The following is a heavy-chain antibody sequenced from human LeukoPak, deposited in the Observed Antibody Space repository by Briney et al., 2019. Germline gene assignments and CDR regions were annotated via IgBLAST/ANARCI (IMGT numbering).Heavy chain of an antibody. CDR2: ISAYNGNT. Sequence: ASVTVSCKASGYTFTSYGISWVRQAPGQGLEWMGWISAYNGNTNYAQKLQGRVTMTTDTSTSTAYMELRSLRSDDTAVYYCARGRDMAMAQVAFDIWGQGTMVTVSS. D-gene: IGHD2-15*01. V-gene: IGHV1-18*01. CDR1: GYTFTSYG. CDR3: ARGRDMAMAQVAFDI. J-gene: IGHJ3*02.